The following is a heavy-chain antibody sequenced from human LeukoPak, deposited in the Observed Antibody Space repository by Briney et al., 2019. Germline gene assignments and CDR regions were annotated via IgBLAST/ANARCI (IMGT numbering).Heavy chain of an antibody. V-gene: IGHV3-15*01. CDR2: IKSKTDGGTT. J-gene: IGHJ4*02. CDR3: TTVVGYSGYDSDY. CDR1: GFTFSNAW. Sequence: PGGSLRLSCAASGFTFSNAWMSWVRQAPGKGLEWVGRIKSKTDGGTTDYAAPVKGRFTISRDDSKNTLYLQMNSLKTEDTAVYYCTTVVGYSGYDSDYWGQGTLVTVSS. D-gene: IGHD5-12*01.